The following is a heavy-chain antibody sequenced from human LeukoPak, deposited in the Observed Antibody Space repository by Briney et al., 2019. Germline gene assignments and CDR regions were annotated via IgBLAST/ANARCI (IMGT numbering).Heavy chain of an antibody. V-gene: IGHV4-59*01. J-gene: IGHJ3*02. CDR3: ARAGRSSGWYDYAFDI. Sequence: SETLSLTCTVSGGSISSYYWSRIRQPPGKGLEWIGYIYYSGSTNYNPSLKSRVTISVDTSKNQFSLKLSSVTAADTAVYYCARAGRSSGWYDYAFDIWGQGTMVTVSS. D-gene: IGHD6-19*01. CDR2: IYYSGST. CDR1: GGSISSYY.